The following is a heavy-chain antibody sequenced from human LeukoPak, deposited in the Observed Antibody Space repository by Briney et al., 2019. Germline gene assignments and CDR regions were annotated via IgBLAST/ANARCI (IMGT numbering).Heavy chain of an antibody. D-gene: IGHD3-3*01. CDR3: ARVYSNYEFWSGYSKAGAFDI. Sequence: ASVNVSCKASGYTFTSYDINWVRQAPGQGLEGVGWMNPTSGNPGYAQKFQGRVTITRNTSISTAYMEMSSLRSEDTAVYYCARVYSNYEFWSGYSKAGAFDIWGQGTMVTVSS. J-gene: IGHJ3*02. CDR1: GYTFTSYD. CDR2: MNPTSGNP. V-gene: IGHV1-8*03.